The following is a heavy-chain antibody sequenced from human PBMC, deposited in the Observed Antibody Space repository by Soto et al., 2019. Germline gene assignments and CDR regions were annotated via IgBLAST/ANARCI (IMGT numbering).Heavy chain of an antibody. Sequence: GGSLRLSCAASGFTFSSYGMHWVRQAPGKGLEWVAVISYDGSNKYYADSVKGRFTISRDNSKNTLYLQMNSLRAEDTAVYYCARDYDSSGWTFDYWGQGTLVTVSS. CDR1: GFTFSSYG. CDR2: ISYDGSNK. D-gene: IGHD6-19*01. J-gene: IGHJ4*02. V-gene: IGHV3-30*03. CDR3: ARDYDSSGWTFDY.